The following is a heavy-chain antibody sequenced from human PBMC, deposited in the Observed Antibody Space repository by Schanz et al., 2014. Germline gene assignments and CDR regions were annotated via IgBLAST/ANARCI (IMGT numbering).Heavy chain of an antibody. CDR1: GFTFDKYA. CDR3: ARPALWFGDNCFDP. Sequence: EVQLLESGGGLVQPGGSLRLSCAASGFTFDKYAMHWVRQAPGKGLEWVSVISWNSGTIGYADSVKGRFTISRDNAKNTLYLQMNSLRAEDTAVYYCARPALWFGDNCFDPWGQGTLVTVSS. CDR2: ISWNSGTI. V-gene: IGHV3-9*01. D-gene: IGHD3-10*01. J-gene: IGHJ5*02.